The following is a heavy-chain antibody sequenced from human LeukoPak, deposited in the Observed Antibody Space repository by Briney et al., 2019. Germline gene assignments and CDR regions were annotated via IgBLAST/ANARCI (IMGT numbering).Heavy chain of an antibody. Sequence: GGSLRLSCAASGFTFSSYWMGWVRQAPGKGLEWVANIKQDGSEKYYVDSVKGRFTISRDNAKNSLYLQMNSLRAEDTAVYYCARERFQYSPSFDYWGQGTLVTVSS. CDR3: ARERFQYSPSFDY. J-gene: IGHJ4*02. CDR2: IKQDGSEK. D-gene: IGHD2-15*01. CDR1: GFTFSSYW. V-gene: IGHV3-7*01.